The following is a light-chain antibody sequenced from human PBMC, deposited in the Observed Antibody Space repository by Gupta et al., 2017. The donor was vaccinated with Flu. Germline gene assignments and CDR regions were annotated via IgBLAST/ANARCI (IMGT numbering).Light chain of an antibody. V-gene: IGKV3-20*01. J-gene: IGKJ1*01. CDR3: QQYGSSPRT. Sequence: IVLTRSPGTLSLSPVERATLSCSASQSVSSSYLAWYQQKPGQAPRLLIYGASSRATGIPDRFSGSGSGTDFTLTISRLEPEDFAVYYCQQYGSSPRTFGQGTKVEIK. CDR1: QSVSSSY. CDR2: GAS.